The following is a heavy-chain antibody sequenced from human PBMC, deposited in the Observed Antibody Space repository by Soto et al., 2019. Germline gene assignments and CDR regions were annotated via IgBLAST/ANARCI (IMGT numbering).Heavy chain of an antibody. V-gene: IGHV4-34*01. CDR2: MSHSGGT. D-gene: IGHD1-1*01. Sequence: QVQLQQWGAGLLKPSETLSLTCAVYGGFVSSGSYYWSWIRQPPGKGLEWIGEMSHSGGTHFNPSLRSRVTISVDTSKNEFSLKRSSVTAADTALYYCARVERGTATTGVDAFDIWGPGTMVTVSS. J-gene: IGHJ3*02. CDR1: GGFVSSGSYY. CDR3: ARVERGTATTGVDAFDI.